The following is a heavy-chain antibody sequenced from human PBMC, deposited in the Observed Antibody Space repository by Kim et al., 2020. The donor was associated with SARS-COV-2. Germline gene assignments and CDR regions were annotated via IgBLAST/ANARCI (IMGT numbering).Heavy chain of an antibody. D-gene: IGHD3-22*01. V-gene: IGHV1-8*01. CDR3: ARKSSGYYYYYYYGMDV. J-gene: IGHJ6*02. CDR2: MNPNSGNT. CDR1: GYTFTSYD. Sequence: ASVKVSCKASGYTFTSYDINWVRQATGQGLEWMGWMNPNSGNTGYAQKFQGRVTMTRNTSISTAYMELSSLRSEDTAVYYCARKSSGYYYYYYYGMDVWGQGTTVTVSS.